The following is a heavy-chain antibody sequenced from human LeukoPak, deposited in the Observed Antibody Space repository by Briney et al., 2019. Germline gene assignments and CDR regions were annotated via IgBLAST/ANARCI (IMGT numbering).Heavy chain of an antibody. CDR2: MNPNSGNT. Sequence: PVASVKVSCKASGYTFTSYDINWVRQATGQGLEWMGWMNPNSGNTGYAQKFQGRVTMTRNTSISTAYMELSSLRSEDTAVYYCARDYYDSSGYHNYYYMDVWGKGTTVTISS. D-gene: IGHD3-22*01. V-gene: IGHV1-8*01. CDR3: ARDYYDSSGYHNYYYMDV. CDR1: GYTFTSYD. J-gene: IGHJ6*03.